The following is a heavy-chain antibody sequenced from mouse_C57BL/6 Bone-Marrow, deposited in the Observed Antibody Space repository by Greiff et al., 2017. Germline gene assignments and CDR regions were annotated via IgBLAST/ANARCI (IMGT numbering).Heavy chain of an antibody. CDR3: ARKGSNPPFDY. CDR1: GYTFTSYW. D-gene: IGHD2-5*01. Sequence: QVQLQQSGAELVKPGASVKLSCKASGYTFTSYWMHWVKQRPGQGLEWIGMIHPNSGSTNYNEKFKSKATLTVDKSSSTAYMQLSTLTSEDSAVYYCARKGSNPPFDYWGQGTSLTVSS. J-gene: IGHJ2*02. V-gene: IGHV1-64*01. CDR2: IHPNSGST.